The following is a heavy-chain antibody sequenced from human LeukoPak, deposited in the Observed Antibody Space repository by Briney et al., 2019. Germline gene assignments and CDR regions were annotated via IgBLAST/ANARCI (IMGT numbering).Heavy chain of an antibody. CDR1: GYTFTGHY. D-gene: IGHD3-22*01. CDR2: INPDTGGT. Sequence: ASVKVSCKASGYTFTGHYIHWVRQAPGQGLEWMGWINPDTGGTNFAQKFQGRVTMTRDTSISTAYMELISLRSDDTAVYYCARGGQISIIVVVITTGLDYWGQGTLVTVSS. J-gene: IGHJ4*02. V-gene: IGHV1-2*02. CDR3: ARGGQISIIVVVITTGLDY.